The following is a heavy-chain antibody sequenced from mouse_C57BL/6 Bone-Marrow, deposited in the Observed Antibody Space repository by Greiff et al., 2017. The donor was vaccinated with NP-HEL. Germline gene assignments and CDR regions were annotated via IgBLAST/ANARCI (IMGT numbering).Heavy chain of an antibody. CDR1: GFTFSNYW. D-gene: IGHD1-1*01. V-gene: IGHV6-3*01. CDR3: TRIDYGSSFAMDY. CDR2: IRLKSDNYAT. J-gene: IGHJ4*01. Sequence: EVKLEESGGGLVQPGGSMKLSCVASGFTFSNYWMNWVRQSPEKGLEWVAQIRLKSDNYATHYAESVKGRFTISRDDSKSSVYLQMNNLRAEDTGIYYCTRIDYGSSFAMDYWGQGTSVTVSS.